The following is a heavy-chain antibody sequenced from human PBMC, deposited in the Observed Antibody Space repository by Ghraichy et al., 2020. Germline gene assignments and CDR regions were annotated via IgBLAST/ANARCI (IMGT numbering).Heavy chain of an antibody. Sequence: LPLTCAASGFTFSRYSMNWVRQAPVKGLEWVSYISSSSSTIYYADSVKGRFTISRDNAKNSLYLQMNSLRAEDTAVYYCARDHFGSGGSCSDYWGQGTLVTVSS. J-gene: IGHJ4*02. CDR2: ISSSSSTI. D-gene: IGHD2-15*01. V-gene: IGHV3-48*04. CDR1: GFTFSRYS. CDR3: ARDHFGSGGSCSDY.